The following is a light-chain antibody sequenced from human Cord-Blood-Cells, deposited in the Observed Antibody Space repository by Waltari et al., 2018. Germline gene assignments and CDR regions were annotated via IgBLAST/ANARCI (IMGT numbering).Light chain of an antibody. V-gene: IGKV3-15*01. Sequence: EIVMTQSPATLSVSPGERATLSCRASQSVSSNLAWYQQKPGQAPRLLIYCASTRATGIPARFSGSGSGTEFTLTISSLQSEDVAVYYCQQYNNWPPERTFGQGTKVEIK. CDR2: CAS. J-gene: IGKJ1*01. CDR1: QSVSSN. CDR3: QQYNNWPPERT.